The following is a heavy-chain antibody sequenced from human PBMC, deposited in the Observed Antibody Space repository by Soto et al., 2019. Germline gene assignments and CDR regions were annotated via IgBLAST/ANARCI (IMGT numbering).Heavy chain of an antibody. V-gene: IGHV3-30-3*01. CDR2: ISYDGSNK. CDR3: ARDGGVAWHEEYGMDV. Sequence: QVQLVESGGGVVQPGRSLRLSCAASGFTFSSYAMHWVRQAPGKGLEWVAVISYDGSNKYYADSVKGRFTISRDNSKNTLYLEMNRLRGEEKGGYYCARDGGVAWHEEYGMDVWGQGTKVTVS. CDR1: GFTFSSYA. D-gene: IGHD3-16*01. J-gene: IGHJ6*02.